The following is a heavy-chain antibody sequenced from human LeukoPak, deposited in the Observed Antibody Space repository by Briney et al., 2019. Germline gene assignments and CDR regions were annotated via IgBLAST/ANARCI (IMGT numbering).Heavy chain of an antibody. CDR3: AKRPPSAGVPFDY. V-gene: IGHV3-23*01. CDR2: ISGSGGSK. Sequence: SGGSLRLSCAASGFTFSSYAMSWVRQAPGKGLEWVSAISGSGGSKYYADSVKGRFTISRDNSKNTLYLQMNSLRAEDTAVYYCAKRPPSAGVPFDYWGQGPLVTVSS. CDR1: GFTFSSYA. D-gene: IGHD3-10*01. J-gene: IGHJ4*02.